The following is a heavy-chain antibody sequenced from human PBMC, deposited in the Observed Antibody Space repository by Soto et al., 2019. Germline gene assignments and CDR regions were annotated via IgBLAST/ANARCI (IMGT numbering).Heavy chain of an antibody. CDR1: GYIFTNYG. V-gene: IGHV1-18*01. D-gene: IGHD3-10*01. J-gene: IGHJ4*02. CDR3: AWSRLRPGSGAYYFHY. CDR2: IGAYSGNT. Sequence: QVQLVQSGAEVKKPGASVKVSCKASGYIFTNYGISWVRQAPGQGLEWMGWIGAYSGNTNYAQKLQGRVTLTTDTSTTTAYMELRSLRSDDTAVYYCAWSRLRPGSGAYYFHYWGQGTLVTVSS.